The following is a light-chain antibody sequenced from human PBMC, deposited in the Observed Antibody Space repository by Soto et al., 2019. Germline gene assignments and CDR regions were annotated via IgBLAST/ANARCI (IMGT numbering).Light chain of an antibody. CDR1: SSDVGGYNY. Sequence: QSVLTQPASVSGSPGQSITISCTGTSSDVGGYNYVSWYQQHPGKAPKLMIYDVSNRPSGVSNRFSGSKSGNTASLTISGLQAEDEADYYCSSYTSSSTLRVFGTGTKVT. V-gene: IGLV2-14*01. CDR3: SSYTSSSTLRV. CDR2: DVS. J-gene: IGLJ1*01.